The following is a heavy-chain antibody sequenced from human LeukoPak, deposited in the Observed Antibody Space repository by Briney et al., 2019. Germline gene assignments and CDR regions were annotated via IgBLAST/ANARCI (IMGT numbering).Heavy chain of an antibody. D-gene: IGHD3-22*01. J-gene: IGHJ6*02. CDR1: GFTFSDYY. CDR2: ISSSSSYT. Sequence: PGGSLRLSCAASGFTFSDYYMSWIRQAPGKGLEWVSYISSSSSYTNYADSVKGRFTISRDNAKNSLYLQMNSLRAEDTAVCYCARAWHYDSSGYEYYYYGMDVWGQGTTVTVSS. CDR3: ARAWHYDSSGYEYYYYGMDV. V-gene: IGHV3-11*06.